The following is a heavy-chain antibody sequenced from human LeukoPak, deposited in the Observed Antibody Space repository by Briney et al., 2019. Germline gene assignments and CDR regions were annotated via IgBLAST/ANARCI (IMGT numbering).Heavy chain of an antibody. D-gene: IGHD3-3*01. Sequence: GGSLRLSCAASGFTFSSYGMHWVRQAPGKGLEWVAVISYDGSNKYYADSVKGRFTISRDNSKNTLYLQMNSLRAEDTAVYYCAKEDYDFWSGYLMIDYWGQGTLVTVSS. J-gene: IGHJ4*02. V-gene: IGHV3-30*18. CDR2: ISYDGSNK. CDR3: AKEDYDFWSGYLMIDY. CDR1: GFTFSSYG.